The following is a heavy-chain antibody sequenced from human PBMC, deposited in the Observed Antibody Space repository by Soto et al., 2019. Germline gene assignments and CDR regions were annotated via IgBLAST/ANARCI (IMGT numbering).Heavy chain of an antibody. J-gene: IGHJ4*02. Sequence: SETLSRTCSVSGGAVSGYFWTGIRQSPGRGLQWLGFISADGRTNSDPSLKGRLTISLDTPKSQVSLRLTSVTPADTALYYCARGRAIYGEWDYYDYWGQGALVTVSS. V-gene: IGHV4-59*02. CDR3: ARGRAIYGEWDYYDY. D-gene: IGHD1-26*01. CDR1: GGAVSGYF. CDR2: ISADGRT.